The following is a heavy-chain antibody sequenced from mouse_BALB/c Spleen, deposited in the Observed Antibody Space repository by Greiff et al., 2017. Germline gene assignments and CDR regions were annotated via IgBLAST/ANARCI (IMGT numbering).Heavy chain of an antibody. CDR3: ARRFYITALDY. Sequence: VQLQQSGPELVKPGASVKISCKASGYSFTGYYMHWVKQSHVKSLEWIGRINPYNGATSYNQNFKDKASLTVDKSSSTAYMELHSLTSEDSAVYYCARRFYITALDYWGQGTTLTVSS. V-gene: IGHV1-31*01. D-gene: IGHD1-2*01. CDR1: GYSFTGYY. J-gene: IGHJ2*01. CDR2: INPYNGAT.